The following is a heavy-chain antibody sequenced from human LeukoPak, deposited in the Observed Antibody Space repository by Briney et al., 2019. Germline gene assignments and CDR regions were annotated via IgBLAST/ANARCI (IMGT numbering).Heavy chain of an antibody. D-gene: IGHD6-13*01. CDR1: GFTFSSYA. V-gene: IGHV3-23*01. CDR3: AKLRIAAAGIDY. CDR2: ISGSGGNT. Sequence: GGSLRLSCAASGFTFSSYAMSWVRQAPGKGLEWVSAISGSGGNTYYADSVKGRFTISRDNSKNTLYLQMNSLRAEDTVVYYCAKLRIAAAGIDYWGQGTLVTVSS. J-gene: IGHJ4*02.